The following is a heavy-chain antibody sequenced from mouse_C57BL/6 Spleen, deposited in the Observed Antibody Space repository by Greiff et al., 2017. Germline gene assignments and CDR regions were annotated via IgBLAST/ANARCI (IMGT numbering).Heavy chain of an antibody. V-gene: IGHV3-6*01. D-gene: IGHD2-14*01. J-gene: IGHJ1*03. CDR1: GYSITSGYY. CDR3: ARAGILYWYFDV. CDR2: ISYDGSN. Sequence: EVQLVESGPGLVKPSQSLSLTCSVTGYSITSGYYWNWIRQFPGNKLEWMGYISYDGSNNYNPSLKNRISITRDTSKNQFFLKLNSVTTEDTATYYCARAGILYWYFDVWGTGTTVTVSS.